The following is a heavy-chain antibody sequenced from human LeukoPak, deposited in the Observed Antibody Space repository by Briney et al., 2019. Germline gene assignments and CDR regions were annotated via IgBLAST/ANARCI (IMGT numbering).Heavy chain of an antibody. CDR1: GFTFSSYA. V-gene: IGHV3-30*04. J-gene: IGHJ4*02. CDR3: ARDGDTAIRGVNFDH. Sequence: GGSLRLSCAASGFTFSSYAMNWVRQAPGKGLEWVAVVSYDGKKKFYADSVQGRFNISRDNSKNTLYLQMHSLITEDTAVYYCARDGDTAIRGVNFDHWGQGTLVTVSS. D-gene: IGHD3-10*01. CDR2: VSYDGKKK.